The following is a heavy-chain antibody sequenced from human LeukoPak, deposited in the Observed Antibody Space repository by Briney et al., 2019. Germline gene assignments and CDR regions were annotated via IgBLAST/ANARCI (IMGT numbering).Heavy chain of an antibody. V-gene: IGHV3-23*01. CDR1: GFTFSSYA. Sequence: GGSLRLSCAASGFTFSSYAMSWVRQAPGKGLEWVSAISGSGGSTYYADSVKGRFTISRDNSKNTLYLQMNSLRAEDTAVYYCAKDPMVRGVIPNWFDPWGQGALVTVSS. D-gene: IGHD3-10*01. CDR2: ISGSGGST. CDR3: AKDPMVRGVIPNWFDP. J-gene: IGHJ5*02.